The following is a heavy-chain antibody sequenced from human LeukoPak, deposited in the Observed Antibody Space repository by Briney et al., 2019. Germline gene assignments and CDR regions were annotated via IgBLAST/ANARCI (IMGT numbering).Heavy chain of an antibody. J-gene: IGHJ4*02. Sequence: GGSLRLSCAASGFTFSSYAMHWVRQAPGKGLEWVAVISYDGSNKYYADSVKGRFTISRDNSKNTLYLQMNSLRAEDTAVYYCAKRRGLWGQGTLVTVSS. V-gene: IGHV3-30*04. CDR3: AKRRGL. D-gene: IGHD3-10*01. CDR1: GFTFSSYA. CDR2: ISYDGSNK.